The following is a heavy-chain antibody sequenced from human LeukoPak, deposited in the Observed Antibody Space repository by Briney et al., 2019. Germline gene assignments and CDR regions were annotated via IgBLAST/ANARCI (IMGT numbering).Heavy chain of an antibody. CDR2: MNPNSGNT. J-gene: IGHJ4*02. D-gene: IGHD1-7*01. CDR1: GYTFTSYD. Sequence: GASVKVSCKASGYTFTSYDINWVRQATGQGLEWMGWMNPNSGNTGYAQKFQGRVTMTRNTSISTAYMELSSLKSEDTAVYYCARGNGDWNYGTFDYWGQGTLVTVSS. CDR3: ARGNGDWNYGTFDY. V-gene: IGHV1-8*01.